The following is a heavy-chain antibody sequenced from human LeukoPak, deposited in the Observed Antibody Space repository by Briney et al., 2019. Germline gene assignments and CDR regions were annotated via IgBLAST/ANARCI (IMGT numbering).Heavy chain of an antibody. D-gene: IGHD4-17*01. Sequence: PSETLSPTCTVSGGSISSYYWGWIRQPPGKGLEWIGSIYYSGSTYYNPSLKSRVTISVDTSKNQFSLKLSSVTAADTAVYYCARHRNEYDYGDYQVIDYWGQGSLVTVSS. CDR1: GGSISSYY. CDR2: IYYSGST. V-gene: IGHV4-39*01. J-gene: IGHJ4*02. CDR3: ARHRNEYDYGDYQVIDY.